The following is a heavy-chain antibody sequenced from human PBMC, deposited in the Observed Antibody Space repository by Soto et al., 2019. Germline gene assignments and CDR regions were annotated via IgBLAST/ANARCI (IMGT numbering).Heavy chain of an antibody. Sequence: QTLSLTCAISGYSVSSNSAAWNWIRQSPSRGLEWLGRTYYRSKWYNDYAVSVRSRITINPDTSKNQFSLQLNSVTPEDTAVYYCARVFGTIYYYGMDVWGQGTTVTVSS. CDR2: TYYRSKWYN. J-gene: IGHJ6*02. D-gene: IGHD1-7*01. V-gene: IGHV6-1*01. CDR1: GYSVSSNSAA. CDR3: ARVFGTIYYYGMDV.